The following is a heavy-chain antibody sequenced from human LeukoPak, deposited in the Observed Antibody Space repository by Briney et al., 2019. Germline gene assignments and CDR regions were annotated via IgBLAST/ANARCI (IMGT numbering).Heavy chain of an antibody. CDR2: ISSGSHYI. CDR3: ARGMVRGVMVGGPAPFDP. CDR1: GFTFSSYS. D-gene: IGHD3-10*01. V-gene: IGHV3-21*01. Sequence: PGGSLRLSCAASGFTFSSYSMSWVRQAPGKGLEWVSSISSGSHYIHYADSMKGRFTISRVNAKNSLYLQMNSLRAEDTAVYYCARGMVRGVMVGGPAPFDPWGQGTLVTVSS. J-gene: IGHJ5*02.